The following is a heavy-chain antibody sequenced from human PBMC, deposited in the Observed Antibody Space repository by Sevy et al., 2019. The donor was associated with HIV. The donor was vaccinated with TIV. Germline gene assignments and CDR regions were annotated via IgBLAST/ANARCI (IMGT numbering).Heavy chain of an antibody. CDR3: ARDRCTITSCHEGNWFDP. D-gene: IGHD2-2*01. Sequence: GGSLRLSCAASGFTFSSYSMNWVRQAPGKGLEWVSSISGLSNYIYYADSVKGRFTISRDNAKNSLYLQMNNLRPEDTAVYYCARDRCTITSCHEGNWFDPWGQGTLVTVSS. CDR1: GFTFSSYS. J-gene: IGHJ5*02. V-gene: IGHV3-21*01. CDR2: ISGLSNYI.